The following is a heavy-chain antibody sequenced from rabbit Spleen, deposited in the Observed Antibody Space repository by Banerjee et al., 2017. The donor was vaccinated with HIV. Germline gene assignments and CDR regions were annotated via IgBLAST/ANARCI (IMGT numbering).Heavy chain of an antibody. V-gene: IGHV1S7*01. D-gene: IGHD6-1*01. J-gene: IGHJ4*01. CDR3: VRVASYGGYGDANL. Sequence: QELGEPGGGLDHPGGSRKLSCKASRFDFSTYWMSWARKAPGRGLGWIGYIIPIFGCTNCASWLLGRFTVSSPKAQNQMYLELISLTVADTATYFCVRVASYGGYGDANLWGPGTLVTVS. CDR2: IIPIFGCT. CDR1: RFDFSTYW.